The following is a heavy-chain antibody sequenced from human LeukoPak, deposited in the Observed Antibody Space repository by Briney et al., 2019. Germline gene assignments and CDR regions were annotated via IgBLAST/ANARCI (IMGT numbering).Heavy chain of an antibody. V-gene: IGHV4-39*01. CDR3: ARLQLWLLDF. D-gene: IGHD5-18*01. Sequence: PETLSLTCTVSGGSIRSNSYYWGWIRQPPGKGLEWIGSIFYSGSTYYSPSLKSRVTVSVDTSRNQFSLKLSSVTAADTAVYYCARLQLWLLDFWGQGTLVTVSS. CDR2: IFYSGST. J-gene: IGHJ4*02. CDR1: GGSIRSNSYY.